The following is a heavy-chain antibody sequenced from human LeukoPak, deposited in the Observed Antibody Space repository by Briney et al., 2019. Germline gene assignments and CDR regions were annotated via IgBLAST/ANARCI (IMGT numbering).Heavy chain of an antibody. CDR2: IIPIFGTA. D-gene: IGHD1-26*01. CDR1: GGTFISYA. J-gene: IGHJ4*02. V-gene: IGHV1-69*05. CDR3: AREDGSYKYYFDY. Sequence: SVKVSCKASGGTFISYAISWVRQAPGQGLEWMGRIIPIFGTANYAQKFQGRVTITTDESTSTAYMELSSLRSEDTAVYYCAREDGSYKYYFDYWGQGTLVTVSS.